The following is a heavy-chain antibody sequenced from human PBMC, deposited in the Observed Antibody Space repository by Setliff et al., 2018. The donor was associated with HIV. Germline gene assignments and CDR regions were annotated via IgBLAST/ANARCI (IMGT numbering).Heavy chain of an antibody. Sequence: SETLSLTCTVSGDSISSYYWSWIRQPPGKGLEWIGYIYYSGSTNYNPSLKSRVTISLDMSKNQFSLRLSSVTAADTAIYYCARDSGYSFGFNYFDYWGQGNLVTVSS. CDR1: GDSISSYY. CDR3: ARDSGYSFGFNYFDY. J-gene: IGHJ4*02. D-gene: IGHD5-18*01. CDR2: IYYSGST. V-gene: IGHV4-59*01.